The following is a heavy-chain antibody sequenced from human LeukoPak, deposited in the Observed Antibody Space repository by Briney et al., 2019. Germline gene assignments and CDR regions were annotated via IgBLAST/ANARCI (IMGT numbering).Heavy chain of an antibody. CDR1: GGSFSGYY. CDR2: INHSGST. Sequence: SETLSLTCAVYGGSFSGYYWSWIRQPPGKGLEWIGEINHSGSTNYNPSLKSRVTISVDTSKNQFSLKLSSVTAADTAVYYCAKVLGSDYYYYFDYWGQGTLVTVSS. CDR3: AKVLGSDYYYYFDY. D-gene: IGHD3-22*01. V-gene: IGHV4-34*01. J-gene: IGHJ4*02.